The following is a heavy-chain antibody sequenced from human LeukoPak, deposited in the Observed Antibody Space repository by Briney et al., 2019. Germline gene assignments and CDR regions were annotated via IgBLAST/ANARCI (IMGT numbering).Heavy chain of an antibody. CDR1: VGSISSNY. CDR2: IYYTGNT. V-gene: IGHV4-59*01. J-gene: IGHJ4*02. D-gene: IGHD2-21*02. Sequence: SETLSLTCAVSVGSISSNYWSWIRRPPGKGLEWIGYIYYTGNTNYNPSLKSRVTISVDTSKNQFSLKLTSVSAADTAVYYCARYKFCGSDCYSFDYWGQGTLVTVSS. CDR3: ARYKFCGSDCYSFDY.